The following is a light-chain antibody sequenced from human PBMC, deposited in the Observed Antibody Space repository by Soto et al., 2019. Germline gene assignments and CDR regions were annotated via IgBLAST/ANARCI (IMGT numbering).Light chain of an antibody. V-gene: IGLV2-14*01. CDR2: DVS. CDR3: SSYTISSTPLYV. Sequence: QSALPQPASVSGSPGQSIAIACTGTSSDVGAYDYVSWYQQHPGKAPKLMIYDVSNRPSGVSNRFSGSKSGNTASLTISGLQAEDEADYYCSSYTISSTPLYVFGTGTKVTVL. CDR1: SSDVGAYDY. J-gene: IGLJ1*01.